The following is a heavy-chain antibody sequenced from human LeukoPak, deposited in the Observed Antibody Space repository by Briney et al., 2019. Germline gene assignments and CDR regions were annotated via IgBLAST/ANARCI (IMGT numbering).Heavy chain of an antibody. J-gene: IGHJ4*02. CDR2: VPYDGSNK. CDR3: ARAGRADGDYHYFDY. CDR1: GVIFNNFA. V-gene: IGHV3-30-3*01. D-gene: IGHD4-17*01. Sequence: PGGSLRLSCAPSGVIFNNFAFHWVRQAPGKGLEWIAAVPYDGSNKYYADSVRGRLTISRDNSKNTLYLQMNSLRAEDTAVYYCARAGRADGDYHYFDYWGQGTLVTVSS.